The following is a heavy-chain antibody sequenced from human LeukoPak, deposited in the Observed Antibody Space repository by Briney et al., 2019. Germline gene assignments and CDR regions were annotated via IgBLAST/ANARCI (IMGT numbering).Heavy chain of an antibody. Sequence: WGSLRLSCAASGFTFSSYGIRWVRQAPGKGLEWVAFIQSHGSPKYYADAVRGRFTISRDNSKKTFYLQMDRLRVEDTAVYYCSKEASIEMIGHMDVRGRGTAVTVT. CDR2: IQSHGSPK. D-gene: IGHD2-21*01. CDR3: SKEASIEMIGHMDV. V-gene: IGHV3-30*02. J-gene: IGHJ6*02. CDR1: GFTFSSYG.